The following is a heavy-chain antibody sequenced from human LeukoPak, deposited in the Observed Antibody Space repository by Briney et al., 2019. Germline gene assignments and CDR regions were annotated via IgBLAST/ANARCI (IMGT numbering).Heavy chain of an antibody. CDR3: ARRLGEMATRSDYYYMDV. Sequence: PSETLSLTCSVSDGSISSSSNHWGWIRQPPGKGLEWIGYIYYSGSTNYNPSLKSRVTISVDTSKNQFSLKLSSVTAADTAVYYCARRLGEMATRSDYYYMDVWGKGTTVTVSS. V-gene: IGHV4-61*05. D-gene: IGHD5-24*01. J-gene: IGHJ6*03. CDR1: DGSISSSSNH. CDR2: IYYSGST.